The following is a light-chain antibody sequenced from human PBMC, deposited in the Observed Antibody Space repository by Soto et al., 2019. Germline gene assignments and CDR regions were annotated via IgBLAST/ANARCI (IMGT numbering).Light chain of an antibody. J-gene: IGKJ2*01. V-gene: IGKV4-1*01. Sequence: DIVMTQSPDSLAVSLGERATINCKSSQNVLYSSNNKNYLAWYQQRPGQPPKLLIYWASTRASGVPDRLSGSGSRTDFTLTINSLQAEDVAVYYCQQYYTSPAYPFGQGTKLEIK. CDR2: WAS. CDR3: QQYYTSPAYP. CDR1: QNVLYSSNNKNY.